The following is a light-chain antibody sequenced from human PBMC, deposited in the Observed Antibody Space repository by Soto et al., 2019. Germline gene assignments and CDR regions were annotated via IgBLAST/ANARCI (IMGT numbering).Light chain of an antibody. J-gene: IGKJ1*01. V-gene: IGKV1-12*01. CDR3: QQTSAFPRT. Sequence: DIQMTQSPSSVSASVGDRLTITCRARRDISNSLAWYQQTPGKAPKLLLRGASSLHRGVPSRFSGGGAGTEFTITISRLQSEDFATYYCQQTSAFPRTFGQGTKVDVK. CDR1: RDISNS. CDR2: GAS.